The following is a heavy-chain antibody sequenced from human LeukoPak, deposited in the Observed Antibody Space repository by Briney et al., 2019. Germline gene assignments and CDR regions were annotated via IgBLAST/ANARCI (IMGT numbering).Heavy chain of an antibody. CDR3: ARVAIFGVVNRPLDY. Sequence: ETLSLTCAVYGGSFSGYYWSWIRQPPGKGLEWIGEINHSGSTNYNPSLKSRVTISVDTSKNQFSLKLSSVTAADTAVYYCARVAIFGVVNRPLDYWGQGTLVTVSS. J-gene: IGHJ4*02. D-gene: IGHD3-3*01. V-gene: IGHV4-34*01. CDR1: GGSFSGYY. CDR2: INHSGST.